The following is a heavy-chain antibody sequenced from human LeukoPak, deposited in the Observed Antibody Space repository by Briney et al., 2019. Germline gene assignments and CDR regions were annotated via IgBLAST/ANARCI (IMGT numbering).Heavy chain of an antibody. J-gene: IGHJ6*02. D-gene: IGHD6-19*01. CDR1: GFTVSSNY. V-gene: IGHV3-53*01. CDR2: IYSGGST. CDR3: ARALGGSGWYSYYYGMDV. Sequence: PGGSLRLSCAASGFTVSSNYMSWVRQAPGKGLEWVSVIYSGGSTYYADSVKGRFTISRDNSKNTLYLQMNSLRAEDTAVYYCARALGGSGWYSYYYGMDVWGQGTTVTVSS.